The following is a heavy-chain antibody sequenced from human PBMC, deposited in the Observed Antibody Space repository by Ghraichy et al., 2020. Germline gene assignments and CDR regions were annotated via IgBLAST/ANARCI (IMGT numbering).Heavy chain of an antibody. D-gene: IGHD1-26*01. V-gene: IGHV3-30*14. Sequence: LSLTCAASGFTFNPYSFHWVRQAPGKGLEWVTMISFDGSDGYYLDSVKGRFTISRDNSKNTLYLEMNNLGIDDTAVYYCARDAEKWQLFGSAFDLWGQGTWVTCSS. CDR1: GFTFNPYS. CDR3: ARDAEKWQLFGSAFDL. J-gene: IGHJ3*01. CDR2: ISFDGSDG.